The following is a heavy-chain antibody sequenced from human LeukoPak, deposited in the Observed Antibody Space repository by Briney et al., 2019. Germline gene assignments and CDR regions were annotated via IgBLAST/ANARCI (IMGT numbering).Heavy chain of an antibody. CDR2: ITGSGGST. Sequence: GGSLRLSCVASGLTFSSHAMTWVRQTPGKGLEWVSGITGSGGSTYHAESVKGRFTISRDNSKNTLYLQMNSLRAEDTAVYYCARDLGGFDYWGQGTLVTVSS. CDR3: ARDLGGFDY. D-gene: IGHD3-3*01. J-gene: IGHJ4*02. CDR1: GLTFSSHA. V-gene: IGHV3-23*01.